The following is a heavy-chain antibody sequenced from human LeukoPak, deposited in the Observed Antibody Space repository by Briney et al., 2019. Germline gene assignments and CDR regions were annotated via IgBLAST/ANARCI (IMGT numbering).Heavy chain of an antibody. Sequence: GGSLRLSCAASGFTFSNAWMSWVRQAPGKGLEWVCRIKSKTDGGTADYAAPVKGRFTISRDNAKNSLYLQMNNLRAEDTAVYYCARDSHHGSYFYYYYYMDVWGKGTTVTISS. D-gene: IGHD1-26*01. V-gene: IGHV3-15*01. CDR2: IKSKTDGGTA. J-gene: IGHJ6*03. CDR1: GFTFSNAW. CDR3: ARDSHHGSYFYYYYYMDV.